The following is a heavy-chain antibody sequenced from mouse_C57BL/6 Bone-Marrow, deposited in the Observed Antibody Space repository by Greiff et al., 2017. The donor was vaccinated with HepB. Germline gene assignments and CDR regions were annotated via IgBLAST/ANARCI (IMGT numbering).Heavy chain of an antibody. J-gene: IGHJ1*03. V-gene: IGHV3-8*01. D-gene: IGHD1-1*01. CDR1: GYAITSDY. CDR2: ISYSGST. CDR3: ARSDYYGSSYWYFDV. Sequence: ESGPGLAKPSQTLSLTCSVTGYAITSDYWNWIRKFPGNKLEYMGYISYSGSTYYNPSLNSRISITRDTSKNQYYLQFNSVTTEDTATYYCARSDYYGSSYWYFDVWGTGTTVTVSS.